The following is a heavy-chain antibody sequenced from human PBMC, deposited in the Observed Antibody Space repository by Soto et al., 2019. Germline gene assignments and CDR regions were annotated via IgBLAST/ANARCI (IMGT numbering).Heavy chain of an antibody. J-gene: IGHJ6*02. Sequence: ASVKVSCKASGYTFSDYFIQWLRQAPGQGLEWVAWINPKTAATNYAKKFQDRVTLTSDTSFSTAYLELTRLRPDDTAVYYCARALHTTPYYYGMDVWGQGTTVTVSS. CDR2: INPKTAAT. D-gene: IGHD1-26*01. V-gene: IGHV1-2*02. CDR3: ARALHTTPYYYGMDV. CDR1: GYTFSDYF.